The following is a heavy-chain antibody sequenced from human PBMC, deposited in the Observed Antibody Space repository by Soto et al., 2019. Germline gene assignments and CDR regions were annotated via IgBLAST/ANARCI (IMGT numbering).Heavy chain of an antibody. CDR3: AAPICSSTSCYSAGDAFDI. V-gene: IGHV1-69*13. CDR1: GGTFSSYA. CDR2: IIPIFGTA. Sequence: GASVKVSCKASGGTFSSYAISWVRQAPGQGLEWMGGIIPIFGTANYAQKFQGRVTITADESTSTAYTELSGLRSEDTAVYYCAAPICSSTSCYSAGDAFDIWGQGTMVTVSS. J-gene: IGHJ3*02. D-gene: IGHD2-2*02.